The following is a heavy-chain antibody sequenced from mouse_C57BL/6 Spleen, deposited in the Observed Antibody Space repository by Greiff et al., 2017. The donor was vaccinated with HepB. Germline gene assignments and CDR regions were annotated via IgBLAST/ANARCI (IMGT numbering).Heavy chain of an antibody. D-gene: IGHD1-1*01. J-gene: IGHJ3*01. V-gene: IGHV1-82*01. CDR1: GYAFSSSW. Sequence: QVQLKESGPELVKPGASVKISCKASGYAFSSSWMNWVKQRPGKGLEWIGRIYPGDGDTNYNGKFKGKATLTADKSSSTAYMQLSSLTSEDSAVYFCARYYGSSRPWFAYWGQGTLVTVSA. CDR3: ARYYGSSRPWFAY. CDR2: IYPGDGDT.